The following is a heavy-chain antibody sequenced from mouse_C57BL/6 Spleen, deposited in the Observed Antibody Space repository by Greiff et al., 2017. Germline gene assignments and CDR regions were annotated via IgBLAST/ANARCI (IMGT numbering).Heavy chain of an antibody. Sequence: VQLLQSGAELAKPGASVKLSCKASGYTFTSYWMPWVQQRPGKSLEWVAYINPSSGYTKYTQKVKDKATLTADKSSSTAYLQLSSLTYEDAAVYYCGRSEGLGVGYWGQGTTLTVSS. V-gene: IGHV1-7*01. CDR3: GRSEGLGVGY. CDR2: INPSSGYT. J-gene: IGHJ2*01. CDR1: GYTFTSYW. D-gene: IGHD4-1*01.